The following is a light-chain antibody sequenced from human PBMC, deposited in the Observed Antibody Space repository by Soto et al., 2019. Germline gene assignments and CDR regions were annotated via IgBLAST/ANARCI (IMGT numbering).Light chain of an antibody. CDR3: KSYDTNLSGGCV. Sequence: QSALTQSPSVSGAPGQSVSISCTGTSSNIGAGFDVHWYQQVPATAPKLLIYGNNNRPSGVPDRFSGSKSGTSASLAITGRQAEDEADYYCKSYDTNLSGGCVFGTGTKLTVL. CDR2: GNN. CDR1: SSNIGAGFD. J-gene: IGLJ1*01. V-gene: IGLV1-40*01.